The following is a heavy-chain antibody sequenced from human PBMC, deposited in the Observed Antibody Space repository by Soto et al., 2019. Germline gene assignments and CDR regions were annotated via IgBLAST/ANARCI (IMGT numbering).Heavy chain of an antibody. D-gene: IGHD1-1*01. Sequence: PSETLSLTCSVSGGSISSGYYYWSWIRQPPGKGLEWIGNIYYSGNTYYNPSLKSRLTISVDTSKNHFSLRLTSVTAADTAVYYCARDLWVEPELYYYGMDVWGQGTTVTVSS. J-gene: IGHJ6*02. V-gene: IGHV4-30-4*01. CDR3: ARDLWVEPELYYYGMDV. CDR1: GGSISSGYYY. CDR2: IYYSGNT.